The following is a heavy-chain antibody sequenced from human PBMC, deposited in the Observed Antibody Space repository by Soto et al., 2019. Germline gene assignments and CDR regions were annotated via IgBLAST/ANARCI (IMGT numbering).Heavy chain of an antibody. CDR3: ARGCRPYYYDSSGYPNWFDP. J-gene: IGHJ5*02. CDR2: ISHSGST. Sequence: PSETLSLTCAVYGGSFSGYYWSWIRQPPGKGLEWIGEISHSGSTNYNPSLKSRVTISVDTSKNQFSLKLSSVTAADTAVYYCARGCRPYYYDSSGYPNWFDPWGQGTLVTVSS. CDR1: GGSFSGYY. V-gene: IGHV4-34*01. D-gene: IGHD3-22*01.